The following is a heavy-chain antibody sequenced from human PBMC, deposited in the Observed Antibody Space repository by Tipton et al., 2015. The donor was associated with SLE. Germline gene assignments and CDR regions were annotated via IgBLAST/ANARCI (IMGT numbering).Heavy chain of an antibody. CDR3: ARDPSYGDLHWYFDL. CDR1: GFTFSRYE. D-gene: IGHD4-17*01. CDR2: IDTSSTTI. V-gene: IGHV3-48*03. Sequence: GSLRLSCAASGFTFSRYEMTWVRQTPGKRLEWVSYIDTSSTTIYYADSVKGRFTISRDNAKNSLYLQMNSLRAEDTGVYYCARDPSYGDLHWYFDLWGRGTLVTVSS. J-gene: IGHJ2*01.